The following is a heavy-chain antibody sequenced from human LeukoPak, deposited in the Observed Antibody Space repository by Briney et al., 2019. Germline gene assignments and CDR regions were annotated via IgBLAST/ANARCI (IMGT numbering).Heavy chain of an antibody. CDR1: GASISSSY. V-gene: IGHV4-59*08. D-gene: IGHD1-26*01. CDR2: IYYSVST. Sequence: SETLSLTCTVSGASISSSYWSWTRQPPGKGLEWIGYIYYSVSTNYNPSLKSRVTISVDTSKNQFSLKLSSVTAADTAVYYCARLGEGATPFFDYWGQGTLVTVSS. CDR3: ARLGEGATPFFDY. J-gene: IGHJ4*02.